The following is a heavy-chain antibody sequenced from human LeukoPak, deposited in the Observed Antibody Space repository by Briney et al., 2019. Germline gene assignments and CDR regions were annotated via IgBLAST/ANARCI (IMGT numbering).Heavy chain of an antibody. D-gene: IGHD3-3*01. V-gene: IGHV3-48*04. CDR2: ISSSSSSI. CDR3: ARCGILEWLLEYYFDY. J-gene: IGHJ4*02. CDR1: GFTFSSYS. Sequence: PGGSLRLSCAASGFTFSSYSMNWVRQAPGKGLEWVSYISSSSSSIYYADYVKGRFTISRDNAKNSLYLQMNSLRAEDTAVYYCARCGILEWLLEYYFDYWGQGTMVTVAS.